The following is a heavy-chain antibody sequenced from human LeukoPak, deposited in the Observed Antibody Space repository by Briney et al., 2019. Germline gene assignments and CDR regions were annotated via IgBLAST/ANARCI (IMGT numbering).Heavy chain of an antibody. J-gene: IGHJ6*03. V-gene: IGHV4-34*01. D-gene: IGHD6-13*01. Sequence: SETLSLTCAVYGGSFSGYYWSWIRQPPGKGLEWIGEINHSGSTNYNPSLKSRVTISVDTSKNQFSLKLSSVTAADTAVYYCASGSSSWYYYYYMDVWGKGTTVTVSS. CDR1: GGSFSGYY. CDR2: INHSGST. CDR3: ASGSSSWYYYYYMDV.